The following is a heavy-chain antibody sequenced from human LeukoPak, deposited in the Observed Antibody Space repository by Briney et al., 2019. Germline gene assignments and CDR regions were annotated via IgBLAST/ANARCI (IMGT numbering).Heavy chain of an antibody. D-gene: IGHD3-22*01. V-gene: IGHV1-18*01. Sequence: ASVKVSCKASGDTFTNYGISWVRQAPGQGLEWMGWISAYNGNTNCAQKLHDRVTMTTDTSTSTAYMELRSLRSDDTAVYYCARAYYDSSGSDYFQHWGQGTLVTVSS. CDR1: GDTFTNYG. CDR3: ARAYYDSSGSDYFQH. J-gene: IGHJ1*01. CDR2: ISAYNGNT.